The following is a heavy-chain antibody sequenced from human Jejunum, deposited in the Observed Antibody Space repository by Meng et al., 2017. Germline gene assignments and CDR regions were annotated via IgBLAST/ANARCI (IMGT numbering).Heavy chain of an antibody. D-gene: IGHD1-26*01. J-gene: IGHJ4*02. CDR1: GGSVSRAGYQ. Sequence: QVQLQESGPGLVRPSETLSLICTVSGGSVSRAGYQWGWIRQPPGKGLEWIGYASTNYNPSLKSRVTISLDTSRNQFSMSLSSVTAADTAVYYCARDHMGSLDYWGQGILVTGSS. V-gene: IGHV4-61*08. CDR3: ARDHMGSLDY. CDR2: AST.